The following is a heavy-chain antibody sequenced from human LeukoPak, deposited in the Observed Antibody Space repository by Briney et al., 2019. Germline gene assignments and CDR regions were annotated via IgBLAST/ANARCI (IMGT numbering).Heavy chain of an antibody. CDR2: ISGSGGST. Sequence: PGGSLRLSCAASGFTFSSYGMSWVRQAPGKGLEWVSAISGSGGSTYYADSVKGRFTISRDNSKNTLYLQMNSLRAEDTALYYCAKPPRIAKSYMDVWGKGTTVTVSS. J-gene: IGHJ6*03. CDR3: AKPPRIAKSYMDV. CDR1: GFTFSSYG. D-gene: IGHD6-13*01. V-gene: IGHV3-23*01.